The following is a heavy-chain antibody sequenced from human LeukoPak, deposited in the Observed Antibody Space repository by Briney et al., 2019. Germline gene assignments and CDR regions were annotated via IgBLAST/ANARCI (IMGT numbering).Heavy chain of an antibody. Sequence: GGSLRLSCAASGFIFSSYSMNWVRHAPGKGLEWVSSISSSSTYIHYADSLKGRVTISRDNARNSLYLQTDSLRVEDTAVYYCARVQRGEMATFDYWGQGTLVTVSS. CDR1: GFIFSSYS. CDR3: ARVQRGEMATFDY. D-gene: IGHD5-24*01. J-gene: IGHJ4*02. CDR2: ISSSSTYI. V-gene: IGHV3-21*01.